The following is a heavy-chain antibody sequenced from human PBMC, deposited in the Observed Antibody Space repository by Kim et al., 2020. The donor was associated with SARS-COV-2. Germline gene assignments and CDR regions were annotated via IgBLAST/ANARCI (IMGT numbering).Heavy chain of an antibody. J-gene: IGHJ3*02. CDR2: ISWDSSYI. Sequence: GGSLRLSCAASRLTFDDYAMHWVRQAPGKGLEWVSGISWDSSYIGYADSVKGRFTISRDNARDSLYLQMNSLRAEDTALYYCAKALAAATIDAFDIWGQG. CDR3: AKALAAATIDAFDI. V-gene: IGHV3-9*01. D-gene: IGHD6-13*01. CDR1: RLTFDDYA.